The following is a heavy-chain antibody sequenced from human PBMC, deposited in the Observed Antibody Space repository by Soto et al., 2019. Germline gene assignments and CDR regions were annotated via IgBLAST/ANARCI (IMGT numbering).Heavy chain of an antibody. CDR1: DGSISNLY. J-gene: IGHJ4*02. CDR2: ISSSGNT. D-gene: IGHD2-8*01. CDR3: ARAPMVLTRSYFDS. Sequence: PSETLSLTCTVSDGSISNLYWSWIRQPPGKGLEWIGYISSSGNTNYNPSLKSRVSISVDTSKTQFALNLTSVTAADTAVYYCARAPMVLTRSYFDSWGQGTPVTVSS. V-gene: IGHV4-59*11.